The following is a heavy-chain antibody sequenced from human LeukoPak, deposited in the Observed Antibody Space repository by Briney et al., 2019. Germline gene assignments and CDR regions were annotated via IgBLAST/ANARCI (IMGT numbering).Heavy chain of an antibody. CDR1: GGSIINSNW. Sequence: KSSETLSLTCAVSGGSIINSNWWSWVRQPPGKGLEWIGEIDHSGSTSYNPSLKSRVTISVDKSKNQFSLKLSSVTAADTAVYYCAGLWFGEPSGDYWGQGTLVTVSS. J-gene: IGHJ4*02. V-gene: IGHV4-4*02. CDR3: AGLWFGEPSGDY. CDR2: IDHSGST. D-gene: IGHD3-10*01.